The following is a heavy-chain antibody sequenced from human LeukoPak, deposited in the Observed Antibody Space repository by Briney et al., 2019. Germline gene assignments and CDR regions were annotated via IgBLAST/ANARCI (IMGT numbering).Heavy chain of an antibody. CDR2: FDPEDGET. J-gene: IGHJ4*02. Sequence: ASVKVSCKVSGYTLTELSMHWVRQAPGKGLEWMGGFDPEDGETIYAQKLQGRVTMTTDTSTSTAYMELRSLRSDDTAVYYCARAIVATTGYYFDYWGQGTLVTVSS. CDR1: GYTLTELS. D-gene: IGHD5-12*01. CDR3: ARAIVATTGYYFDY. V-gene: IGHV1-24*01.